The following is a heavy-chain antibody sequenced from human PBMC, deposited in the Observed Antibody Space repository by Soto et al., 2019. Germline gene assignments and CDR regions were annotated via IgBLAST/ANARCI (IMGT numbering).Heavy chain of an antibody. CDR3: AKVSLYDILTGYYSDY. J-gene: IGHJ4*02. Sequence: EVQLLESGGGLVQPGGSLRLSCAASGFTFSSYAMSWVRQAPGKGLEWVSAISGSGGSTYYADSVKGRFTISRDNSKNTLYLQMNSLRAEDTAVYYCAKVSLYDILTGYYSDYWGQGTLVTVSS. CDR2: ISGSGGST. V-gene: IGHV3-23*01. D-gene: IGHD3-9*01. CDR1: GFTFSSYA.